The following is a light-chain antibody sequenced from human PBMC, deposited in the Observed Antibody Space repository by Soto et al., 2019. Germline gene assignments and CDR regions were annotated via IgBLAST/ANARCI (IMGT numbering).Light chain of an antibody. Sequence: EIVLTQSPVTLSFSPGERSTLSCMASQSVSSSYLAWYQQKPGQAPRLLIYGASSRATGIPDRFSGSGSGTDFTLTISRLEPEDFAVYYCQQYGSSPPTFGQGTKVDIK. J-gene: IGKJ1*01. V-gene: IGKV3-20*01. CDR1: QSVSSSY. CDR2: GAS. CDR3: QQYGSSPPT.